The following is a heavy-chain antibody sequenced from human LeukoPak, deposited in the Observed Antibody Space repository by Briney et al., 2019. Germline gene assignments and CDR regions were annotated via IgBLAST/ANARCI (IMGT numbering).Heavy chain of an antibody. CDR1: RFTLDDYA. J-gene: IGHJ4*02. D-gene: IGHD5-18*01. CDR3: ARAHRIQLWLY. Sequence: SLRLSCALSRFTLDDYAIHWVRLVPGNSLERGSGISVQSETIHYRESVKGGFTLSRDNSKNTLYLQKNGLRAEGTAVYYCARAHRIQLWLYGGQGTLVTVSS. V-gene: IGHV3-9*01. CDR2: ISVQSETI.